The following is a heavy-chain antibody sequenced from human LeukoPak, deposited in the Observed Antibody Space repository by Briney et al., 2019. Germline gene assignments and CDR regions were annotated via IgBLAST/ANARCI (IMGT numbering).Heavy chain of an antibody. J-gene: IGHJ3*02. V-gene: IGHV3-64*01. Sequence: GGSLRLSCAASGFTFSSFAMHWVRQAPGKGLEYVSAISSNGGSTYYANSVKGRFTISRDNSKNTLYLQVGSLRAEDMAVYYCARYRFVVGATDSFDMWGQGTTVTVSS. D-gene: IGHD1-26*01. CDR3: ARYRFVVGATDSFDM. CDR1: GFTFSSFA. CDR2: ISSNGGST.